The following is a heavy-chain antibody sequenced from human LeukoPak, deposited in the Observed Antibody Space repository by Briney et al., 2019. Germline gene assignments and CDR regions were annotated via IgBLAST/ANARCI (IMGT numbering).Heavy chain of an antibody. CDR1: GYNFGTFD. CDR3: ARRKGYFDSGGYFVY. Sequence: ASVRVSCKASGYNFGTFDINWVRQAAGQGLEWMGWMNPNSGNTGYAQKFQGRISMTRDTSISTAYMELSSLRSEDTAVYYCARRKGYFDSGGYFVYWGQGTLVTVSS. V-gene: IGHV1-8*01. J-gene: IGHJ4*02. D-gene: IGHD3-22*01. CDR2: MNPNSGNT.